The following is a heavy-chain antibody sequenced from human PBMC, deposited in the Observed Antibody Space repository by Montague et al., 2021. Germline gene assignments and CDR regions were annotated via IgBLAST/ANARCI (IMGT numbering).Heavy chain of an antibody. CDR3: ARSLYCRGGSCYSGFDP. Sequence: SETLSLTCTVSGGSISSASYYWGWIRQPPGKGPEFIGVIYYNGTTYHNPSLKSRVTVSMDTSKNQFSLKLSSVTAADTAVYNCARSLYCRGGSCYSGFDPWGQGTLVTASS. D-gene: IGHD2-15*01. CDR1: GGSISSASYY. V-gene: IGHV4-39*01. J-gene: IGHJ5*02. CDR2: IYYNGTT.